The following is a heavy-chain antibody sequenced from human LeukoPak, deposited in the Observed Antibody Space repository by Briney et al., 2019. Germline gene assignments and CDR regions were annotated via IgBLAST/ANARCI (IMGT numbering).Heavy chain of an antibody. J-gene: IGHJ3*02. D-gene: IGHD3-22*01. CDR3: AREGPNYYDSSGPNPDAFDI. CDR1: GYTFTSYG. CDR2: ISAYNGNT. V-gene: IGHV1-18*01. Sequence: GASVKVSCKASGYTFTSYGISWVRQAPGQGLEWMGWISAYNGNTNYAQKLQGRVTMTTDTSTSTAYMELSSLRSEDTAVYYCAREGPNYYDSSGPNPDAFDIWGQGTMVTVSS.